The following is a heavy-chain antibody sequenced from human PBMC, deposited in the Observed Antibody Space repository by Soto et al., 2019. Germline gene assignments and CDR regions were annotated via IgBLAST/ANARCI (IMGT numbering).Heavy chain of an antibody. V-gene: IGHV3-11*03. CDR3: ARGHYTMDV. Sequence: GGSLRLSCAASGSMFSDFYMTWIRQTPVKGLEWVSYISTASDTNYADSVRGRFTIYRDNARNSLYLQMNSLRAEDSAVYYCARGHYTMDVWGQGTTVTVSS. CDR1: GSMFSDFY. J-gene: IGHJ6*02. CDR2: ISTASDT.